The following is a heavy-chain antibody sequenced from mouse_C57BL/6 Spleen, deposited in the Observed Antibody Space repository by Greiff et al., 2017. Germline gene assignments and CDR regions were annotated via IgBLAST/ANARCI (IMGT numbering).Heavy chain of an antibody. CDR1: GYTFTSYW. CDR2: IYPGSGST. Sequence: QVQLQQPGAELVKPGASVKMSCKASGYTFTSYWITWVKQRPGQGLEWIGDIYPGSGSTNYNEKFKSKATLTVDTSSSTAYMQLSSLTSEDSAFYDCARYGSSYEAWFAYWGQGTMVTVSA. D-gene: IGHD1-1*01. CDR3: ARYGSSYEAWFAY. J-gene: IGHJ3*01. V-gene: IGHV1-55*01.